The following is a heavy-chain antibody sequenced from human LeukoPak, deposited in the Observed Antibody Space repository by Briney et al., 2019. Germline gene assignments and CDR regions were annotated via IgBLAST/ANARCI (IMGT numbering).Heavy chain of an antibody. J-gene: IGHJ6*03. CDR2: IIDSGGGT. V-gene: IGHV3-23*01. D-gene: IGHD6-13*01. CDR1: GFTFSSYG. CDR3: ARVAAAGLYYYYYYYMDV. Sequence: GGSLRLSCAASGFTFSSYGMSWVRQAPGKGLQWVSAIIDSGGGTYYADSVKGRFTISRDNSKNTLYLQMNSLRAEDTAVYYCARVAAAGLYYYYYYYMDVWGKGTTVTVSS.